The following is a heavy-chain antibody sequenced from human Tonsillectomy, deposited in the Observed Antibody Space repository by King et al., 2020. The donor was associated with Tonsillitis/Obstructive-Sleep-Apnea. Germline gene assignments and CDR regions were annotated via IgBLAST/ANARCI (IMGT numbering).Heavy chain of an antibody. CDR3: ARDHPNYYDSSGYQSLDY. D-gene: IGHD3-22*01. V-gene: IGHV3-48*03. CDR1: GFTFSSYE. CDR2: ISSSGSTI. J-gene: IGHJ4*02. Sequence: VQLVESGGGLVQPGGSLRLSCAASGFTFSSYEMNWVRQAPGKGLEWVSYISSSGSTIYYADSVKGRFTISRDNAKNSLYLQMNSLRAEDTAVYYCARDHPNYYDSSGYQSLDYWGQGTLVTVSS.